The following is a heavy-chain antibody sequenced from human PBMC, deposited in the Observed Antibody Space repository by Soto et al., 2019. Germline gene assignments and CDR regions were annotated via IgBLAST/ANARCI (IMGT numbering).Heavy chain of an antibody. CDR3: ARVRGVVAATSNWFAP. D-gene: IGHD2-15*01. Sequence: SVKVSCKASGGTFSSYAISWVRQAPGQGLEWMGGIIPIFGTANYAQKFQGRVTITADKSTSTAYMELSSLRSEDTAVYYCARVRGVVAATSNWFAPWGQGTLVTVSS. J-gene: IGHJ5*02. V-gene: IGHV1-69*06. CDR2: IIPIFGTA. CDR1: GGTFSSYA.